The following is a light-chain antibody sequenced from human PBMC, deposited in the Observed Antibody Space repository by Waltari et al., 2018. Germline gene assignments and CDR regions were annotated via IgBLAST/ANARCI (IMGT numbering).Light chain of an antibody. V-gene: IGLV1-44*01. CDR2: SNN. Sequence: QSVLTQPPSASGTPGQRVTISCSGSSSTIGSNTVTWYQQLPGTAPKLLIYSNNQRPSGVPDRVSGSKSGTSASLAISGLQAEDEADYYCAAWDDSLNGLYVFGTGTKVTVL. CDR1: SSTIGSNT. CDR3: AAWDDSLNGLYV. J-gene: IGLJ1*01.